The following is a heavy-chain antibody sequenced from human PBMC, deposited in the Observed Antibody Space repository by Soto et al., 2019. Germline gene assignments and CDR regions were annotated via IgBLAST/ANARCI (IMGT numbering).Heavy chain of an antibody. CDR1: GGSITSDGYS. Sequence: SETLSLTCTVSGGSITSDGYSWSWVRQPPGKGLEWISYIYQSGSAYYNPSLKGRVTTSVDKSKNQFSLKLNSLTAADTAVYYCARDSDTAASFGMDVWGQGTTVTVSS. V-gene: IGHV4-30-2*01. D-gene: IGHD5-18*01. CDR3: ARDSDTAASFGMDV. CDR2: IYQSGSA. J-gene: IGHJ6*02.